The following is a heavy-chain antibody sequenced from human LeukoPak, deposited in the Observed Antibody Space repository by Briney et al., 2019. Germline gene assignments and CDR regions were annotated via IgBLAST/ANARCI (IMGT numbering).Heavy chain of an antibody. CDR3: ARDYGGDYGAFDI. CDR1: GYTFTSYD. V-gene: IGHV1-8*01. CDR2: MNPNSGNI. Sequence: ASVKVSCKASGYTFTSYDINWVRQATGQGLEWMGWMNPNSGNIGYAQKFQGRVTMTRNTSISTAYMELSRLRSDDTAVYYCARDYGGDYGAFDIWGQGTMVTVSS. J-gene: IGHJ3*02. D-gene: IGHD4-17*01.